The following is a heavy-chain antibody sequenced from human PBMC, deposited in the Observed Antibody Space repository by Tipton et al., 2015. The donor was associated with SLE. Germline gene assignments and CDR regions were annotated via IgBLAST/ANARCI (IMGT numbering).Heavy chain of an antibody. D-gene: IGHD6-13*01. CDR1: GGSISSYY. V-gene: IGHV4-4*07. Sequence: TLSLTCTVSGGSISSYYWSWIRQPAGKGLEWIGRIYTSGSTNYNPPLKSRVTMSVDTSKNQFSLKLSSVTAADTAVYYCARRGIAAAGTYYGMDVWGQGTTVTVSS. CDR3: ARRGIAAAGTYYGMDV. CDR2: IYTSGST. J-gene: IGHJ6*02.